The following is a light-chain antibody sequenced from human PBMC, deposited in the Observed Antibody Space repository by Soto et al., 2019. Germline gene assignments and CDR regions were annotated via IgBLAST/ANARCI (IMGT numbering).Light chain of an antibody. V-gene: IGKV3-20*01. Sequence: EVVVSQSPGTLSLSPGDRASLSCRASQSVSSSNLAWYQQKPGQAPRLLIYGVSSRATGIPDRFSGSGSGTDFTLTISRLEPEDFAVYYCQQYGISPRTFGQGTKVDIK. CDR3: QQYGISPRT. J-gene: IGKJ1*01. CDR2: GVS. CDR1: QSVSSSN.